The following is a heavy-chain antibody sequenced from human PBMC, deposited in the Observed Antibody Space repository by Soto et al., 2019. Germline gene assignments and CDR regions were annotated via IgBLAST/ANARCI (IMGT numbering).Heavy chain of an antibody. CDR1: GLSLSTTGVG. J-gene: IGHJ6*02. CDR3: VQSRCGGDCLQSYSSHSYYGLDV. V-gene: IGHV2-5*02. CDR2: IYWDDDK. Sequence: QITLKESGPTLVKPTQTLTLTCTFSGLSLSTTGVGVGWIRQPPGKALEWLALIYWDDDKRYSPSLKSRLTITKDPFKNQVVLTMTNMDPVDTATYYCVQSRCGGDCLQSYSSHSYYGLDVWGQGTTVTVSS. D-gene: IGHD2-21*02.